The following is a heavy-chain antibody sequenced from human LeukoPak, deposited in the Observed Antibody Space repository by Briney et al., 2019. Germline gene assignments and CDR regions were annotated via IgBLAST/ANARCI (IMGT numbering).Heavy chain of an antibody. Sequence: PSETLSLTCTVSGGSISSGSYYWSWIRQPLGKGLEWIGYIYYSGSTNYNPSLKSRVTISVDTSKNQFSLKLSSVTAADTAVYYCARALADYGDYVGWDVWGKGTTVTVSS. D-gene: IGHD4-17*01. V-gene: IGHV4-61*01. CDR3: ARALADYGDYVGWDV. J-gene: IGHJ6*04. CDR2: IYYSGST. CDR1: GGSISSGSYY.